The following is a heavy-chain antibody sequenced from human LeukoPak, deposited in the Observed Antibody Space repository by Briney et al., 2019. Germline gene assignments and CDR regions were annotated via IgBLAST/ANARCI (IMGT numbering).Heavy chain of an antibody. Sequence: PSETLSLTCAVYGGSFSGYYWSWIRQPPGKGLEWIGEINHSGSTNYNPSLKSRVTISVDTSKNQFSLKLSSVTAADTAVYYCASQYSSSWDDAFDIWGQGTMVTVSS. J-gene: IGHJ3*02. CDR3: ASQYSSSWDDAFDI. V-gene: IGHV4-34*01. CDR2: INHSGST. D-gene: IGHD6-13*01. CDR1: GGSFSGYY.